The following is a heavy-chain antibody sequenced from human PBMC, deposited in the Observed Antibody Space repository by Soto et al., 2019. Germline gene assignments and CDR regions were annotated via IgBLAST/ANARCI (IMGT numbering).Heavy chain of an antibody. CDR3: ASFTVTIYYYGMDV. Sequence: ASVKVSCKASGYTFTSYGISWVRQAPGQGLEWMGWISAYNGNTNYAQKLQGRVTMTTDTSTSTAYMELRSLRSDDTAVYYCASFTVTIYYYGMDVWGQGTTVTVSS. D-gene: IGHD4-4*01. V-gene: IGHV1-18*01. CDR2: ISAYNGNT. CDR1: GYTFTSYG. J-gene: IGHJ6*02.